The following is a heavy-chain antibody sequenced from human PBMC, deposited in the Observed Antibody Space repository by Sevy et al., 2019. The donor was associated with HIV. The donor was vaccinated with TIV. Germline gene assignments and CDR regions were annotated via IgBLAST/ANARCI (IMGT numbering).Heavy chain of an antibody. Sequence: GGSLRLACAASGFTFSSYNMNWVRRAPGKGLEWVSSLSASSGYIYYADSVKGRFTISRDNAKNSLYLQMNSLRAEDTAVYYCATDPRGGYYYYYLDVWGQGTTVTVSS. CDR3: ATDPRGGYYYYYLDV. V-gene: IGHV3-21*01. D-gene: IGHD3-10*01. J-gene: IGHJ6*02. CDR1: GFTFSSYN. CDR2: LSASSGYI.